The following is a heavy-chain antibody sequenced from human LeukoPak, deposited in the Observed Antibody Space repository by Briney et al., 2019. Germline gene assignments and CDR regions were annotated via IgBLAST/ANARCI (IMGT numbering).Heavy chain of an antibody. CDR3: ARDKLDGYSNL. J-gene: IGHJ5*02. CDR2: ISRSGNTR. Sequence: GGSLRLSCVASGFTFNEYEMNWVRPAPGKGLEWLSYISRSGNTRYYGNSVKGRFTVSRDNAKNSLSLQMNSLRAEDTAVYYCARDKLDGYSNLWGQGTLVTVAS. V-gene: IGHV3-48*03. D-gene: IGHD5-24*01. CDR1: GFTFNEYE.